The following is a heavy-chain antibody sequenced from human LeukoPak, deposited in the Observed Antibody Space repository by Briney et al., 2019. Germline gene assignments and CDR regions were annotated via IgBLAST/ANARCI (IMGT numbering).Heavy chain of an antibody. J-gene: IGHJ4*02. CDR3: ALEYYYDSSGYYSFDY. V-gene: IGHV3-23*01. CDR2: ISGSGGST. D-gene: IGHD3-22*01. Sequence: GGSLRLSCAASGFSFTNYAMTWVRQAPGKGLEWVSAISGSGGSTYYADSVKGRFTISRDNSKNTLYLQMNSLRAEDTAVYYCALEYYYDSSGYYSFDYWGQGTLVTVSS. CDR1: GFSFTNYA.